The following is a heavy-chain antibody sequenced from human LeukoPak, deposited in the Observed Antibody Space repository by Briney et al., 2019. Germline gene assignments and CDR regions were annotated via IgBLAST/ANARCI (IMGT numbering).Heavy chain of an antibody. CDR3: ARVTFGVVGVHYYYYYMDV. J-gene: IGHJ6*03. D-gene: IGHD3-16*01. V-gene: IGHV1-69*13. Sequence: SVKVSCKASGYTFTSYAISWVRQAPGQGLEWMGGIIPIFGTANYAQKFQGRVTITADESTSTAYMELSSLRSEDTAVYYCARVTFGVVGVHYYYYYMDVRGKGTTVTIS. CDR2: IIPIFGTA. CDR1: GYTFTSYA.